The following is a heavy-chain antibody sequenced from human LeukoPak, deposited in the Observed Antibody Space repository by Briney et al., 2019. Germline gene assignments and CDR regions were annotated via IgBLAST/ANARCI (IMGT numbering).Heavy chain of an antibody. Sequence: GGSLRLSCAASGFTFSDYYMSWIRQAPGKGLEWVSYISSSGSTIYYADSVKGRFTISRDNAKNSLYLQMNSLRAEDTAVYHCARSGYYSDSSGFYYPHDYWGQGTLVTVSS. J-gene: IGHJ4*02. CDR1: GFTFSDYY. V-gene: IGHV3-11*04. CDR3: ARSGYYSDSSGFYYPHDY. D-gene: IGHD3-22*01. CDR2: ISSSGSTI.